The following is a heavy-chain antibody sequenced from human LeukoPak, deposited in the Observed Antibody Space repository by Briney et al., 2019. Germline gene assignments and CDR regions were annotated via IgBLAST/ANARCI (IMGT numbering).Heavy chain of an antibody. Sequence: GGSLRLSCAASGFTFDDHAMSWVRQVPGKGLEWVSNINWNGATTNYADSVKGRFTISRDNAKNSLYLQMNSLRAEDTAFYYCARLKINHGWKGGMDYWGQGKLVTVSS. CDR1: GFTFDDHA. CDR2: INWNGATT. V-gene: IGHV3-20*04. D-gene: IGHD1-1*01. CDR3: ARLKINHGWKGGMDY. J-gene: IGHJ4*02.